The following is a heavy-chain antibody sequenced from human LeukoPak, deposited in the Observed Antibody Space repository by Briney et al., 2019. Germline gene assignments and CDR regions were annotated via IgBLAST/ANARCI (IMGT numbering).Heavy chain of an antibody. V-gene: IGHV1-8*01. CDR3: ARAYCSSTSCYRAMGNWFDP. J-gene: IGHJ5*02. D-gene: IGHD2-2*02. CDR1: GYRFTSYD. CDR2: INPNSGNT. Sequence: GASVEVSCKASGYRFTSYDLNWVRQATGQGLEWMGWINPNSGNTGYAQKFQGRVTMTRDTSISTAYMELSRLRSDDTAVYYCARAYCSSTSCYRAMGNWFDPWGQGTLVTVSS.